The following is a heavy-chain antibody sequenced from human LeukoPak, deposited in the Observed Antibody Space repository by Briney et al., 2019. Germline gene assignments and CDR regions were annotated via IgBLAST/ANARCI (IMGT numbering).Heavy chain of an antibody. Sequence: GGSLRLSCAASGFTFSSYGMHWVRQAPGKGLEWVAFIRYDGSNKYYADSVKGRFTISRDNSKNTLYLQMNSLRAEDTALYYCAKDLSAMVTLNWFDPWGQGTLVTVSS. J-gene: IGHJ5*02. V-gene: IGHV3-30*02. D-gene: IGHD5-18*01. CDR1: GFTFSSYG. CDR3: AKDLSAMVTLNWFDP. CDR2: IRYDGSNK.